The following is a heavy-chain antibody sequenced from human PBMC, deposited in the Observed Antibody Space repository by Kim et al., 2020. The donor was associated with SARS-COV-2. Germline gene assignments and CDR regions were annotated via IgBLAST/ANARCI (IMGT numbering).Heavy chain of an antibody. CDR1: GYTFTSYY. CDR3: ARRRGDSSGYQHTEALDY. V-gene: IGHV1-46*01. D-gene: IGHD3-22*01. Sequence: ASVKVSCKASGYTFTSYYMHWVRQAPGQGLEWMGIINPSGGSTSYAQKFQGRVTMTRDTSTSTVYMELSSLRSEDTAVYYCARRRGDSSGYQHTEALDYWGQGTLVTVSS. CDR2: INPSGGST. J-gene: IGHJ4*02.